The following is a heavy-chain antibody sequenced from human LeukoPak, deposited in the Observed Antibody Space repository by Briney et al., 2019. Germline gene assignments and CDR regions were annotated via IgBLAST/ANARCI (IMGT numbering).Heavy chain of an antibody. CDR2: IYPGDSDT. Sequence: GESLKISCKGSGNRFTSYWIAWVRQMPGKGLEWMGIIYPGDSDTRYSPSFQGQVTISADRSISTAYLQWSSLKASDTAMYYCARPDNLPNAFDIWGQGTMVTVSS. CDR3: ARPDNLPNAFDI. CDR1: GNRFTSYW. V-gene: IGHV5-51*01. D-gene: IGHD1-1*01. J-gene: IGHJ3*02.